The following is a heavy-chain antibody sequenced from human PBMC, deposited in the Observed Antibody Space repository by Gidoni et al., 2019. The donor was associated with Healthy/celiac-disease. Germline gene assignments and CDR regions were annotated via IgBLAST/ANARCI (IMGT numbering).Heavy chain of an antibody. CDR3: AKDSFLIGYYYGSSDLYYFDY. Sequence: EVQLLESGGGLVQPGGSLRLSCAASGFTFSSYAMSWVRQAPGKGLEWVSAISGSGGSTYYADSVKGRFTISRDNSKNTLYLQMNSLRAEDTAVYYCAKDSFLIGYYYGSSDLYYFDYWGQGTLVTVSS. D-gene: IGHD3-10*01. CDR2: ISGSGGST. J-gene: IGHJ4*02. V-gene: IGHV3-23*01. CDR1: GFTFSSYA.